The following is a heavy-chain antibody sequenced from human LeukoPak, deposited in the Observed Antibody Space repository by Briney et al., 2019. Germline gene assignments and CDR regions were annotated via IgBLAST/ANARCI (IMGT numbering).Heavy chain of an antibody. J-gene: IGHJ4*02. V-gene: IGHV3-7*01. Sequence: GGSLRLSCAASGFIFSNYWMRWVRQVPGKGLEWVGNIKKDGSETYYVDSVKGRFIISRDNAKNSLFLQMNSLRAEDTAVYYCARDRGLGSNAWYFPLDFWGQGTLVTVSS. CDR2: IKKDGSET. CDR1: GFIFSNYW. D-gene: IGHD6-13*01. CDR3: ARDRGLGSNAWYFPLDF.